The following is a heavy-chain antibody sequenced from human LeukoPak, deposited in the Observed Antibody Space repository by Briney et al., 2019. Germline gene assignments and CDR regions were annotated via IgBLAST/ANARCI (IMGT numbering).Heavy chain of an antibody. CDR2: IYYSGST. Sequence: SETLSLTCTVSGGSISSSSYYWGWIRQPSGKGLEWIGSIYYSGSTYYNPSLKSRVTISVDTSKNQFSLKLSSVTAADTAVYYCATQLYSSSWGYWFDPWGQGTLVTVSS. CDR3: ATQLYSSSWGYWFDP. CDR1: GGSISSSSYY. V-gene: IGHV4-39*01. D-gene: IGHD6-6*01. J-gene: IGHJ5*02.